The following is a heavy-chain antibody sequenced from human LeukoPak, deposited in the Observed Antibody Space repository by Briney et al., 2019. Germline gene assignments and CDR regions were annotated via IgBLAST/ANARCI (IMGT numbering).Heavy chain of an antibody. D-gene: IGHD2-2*01. J-gene: IGHJ6*02. Sequence: GGSLRLSCAASGFTSSSYSMNWVRQAPGKGLEWVSSISSSSSYIYYADSMKGRFTISRDNAKNSLYLQMNSLRAEDTAVYYCARDRCSSTSCYSSYGMDVWGQGTTVTVS. V-gene: IGHV3-21*01. CDR2: ISSSSSYI. CDR3: ARDRCSSTSCYSSYGMDV. CDR1: GFTSSSYS.